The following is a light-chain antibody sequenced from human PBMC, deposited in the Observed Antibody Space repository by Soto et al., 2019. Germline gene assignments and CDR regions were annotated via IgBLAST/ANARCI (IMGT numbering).Light chain of an antibody. J-gene: IGKJ1*01. V-gene: IGKV3-15*01. CDR1: QSVSSN. Sequence: EIVMTQSPATLSVSPGERATLSCRASQSVSSNLAWYQQKPGQAPRLLIYGASPRATGILARFSGSRSGTEFILTNSRFLTEDFAIYYCPQYNNCPPLTSGQGTQVEVK. CDR3: PQYNNCPPLT. CDR2: GAS.